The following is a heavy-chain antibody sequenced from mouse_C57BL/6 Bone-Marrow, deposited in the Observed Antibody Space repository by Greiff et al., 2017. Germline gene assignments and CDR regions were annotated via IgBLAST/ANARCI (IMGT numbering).Heavy chain of an antibody. CDR1: GYTFTSYW. J-gene: IGHJ4*01. V-gene: IGHV1-53*01. CDR3: ARRGNYGDYAMDY. D-gene: IGHD2-1*01. CDR2: INPSNGGT. Sequence: QVQLQQPGTELVKPGASVKLSCKASGYTFTSYWMHWVKQRPGQGLEWIGNINPSNGGTNYNEKFKSKATLTVEKSSSPAYMQLSSLTCEDSAVYYGARRGNYGDYAMDYWGQGTSVTVSS.